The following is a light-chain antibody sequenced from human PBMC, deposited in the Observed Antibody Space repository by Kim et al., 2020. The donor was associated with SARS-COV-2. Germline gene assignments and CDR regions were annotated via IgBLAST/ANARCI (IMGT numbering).Light chain of an antibody. V-gene: IGKV1-39*01. J-gene: IGKJ2*01. CDR3: QQSYRTPYT. CDR1: QSITND. Sequence: SVGDRVHSTCRASQSITNDLNWYQQRPGKAPKLLIYAASSLQSGVPLRFSGSGSGTDLTLTISSLQREDFATYYCQQSYRTPYTSGQGTKLEI. CDR2: AAS.